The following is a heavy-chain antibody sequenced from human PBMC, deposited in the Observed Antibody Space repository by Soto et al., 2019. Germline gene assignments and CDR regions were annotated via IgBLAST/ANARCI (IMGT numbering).Heavy chain of an antibody. V-gene: IGHV3-23*01. D-gene: IGHD1-1*01. J-gene: IGHJ4*02. CDR1: GFTFRTYA. CDR2: ISGSGGST. Sequence: QLLESGGGLVQPGGSLRLSCAASGFTFRTYAMSWVRQAPGKGLEWVSGISGSGGSTHFTDSVKSRFVISRDNSKNTLYLQMNTLRAEDTALYYCAKDAGWKTRYFDCWGQGTLVTVSS. CDR3: AKDAGWKTRYFDC.